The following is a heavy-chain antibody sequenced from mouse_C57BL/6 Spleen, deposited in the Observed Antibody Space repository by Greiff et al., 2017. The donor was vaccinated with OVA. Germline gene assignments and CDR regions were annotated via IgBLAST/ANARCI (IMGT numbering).Heavy chain of an antibody. CDR1: GYSITSGYY. Sequence: DVQLQESGPGLVKPSQSLSLTCSVTGYSITSGYYWNWIRQFPGNQLEWMGYISYDGSNNYNPSLKNRISITRDTSKNQFFLKLNSVTTEDTATYYCASMSDFDYWGQGTTLTVSS. CDR2: ISYDGSN. CDR3: ASMSDFDY. J-gene: IGHJ2*01. V-gene: IGHV3-6*01.